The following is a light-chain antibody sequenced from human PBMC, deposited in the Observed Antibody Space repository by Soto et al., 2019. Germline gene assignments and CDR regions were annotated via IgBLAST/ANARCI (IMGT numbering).Light chain of an antibody. V-gene: IGKV3-11*01. J-gene: IGKJ4*01. CDR1: QSVSSY. CDR2: DAS. CDR3: QQSSNSPLT. Sequence: EIVLTQSPATLSLSPGERATLSCRASQSVSSYLAWYQQKPGQAPRLLIYDASNRATGIPARFSGSGSGTDFTLTISRLEPEDFAVYYCQQSSNSPLTFGGGTKVEIK.